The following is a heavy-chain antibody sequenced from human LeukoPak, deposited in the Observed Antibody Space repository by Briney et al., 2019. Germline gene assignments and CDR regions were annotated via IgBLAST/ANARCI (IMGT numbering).Heavy chain of an antibody. V-gene: IGHV1-69*13. CDR1: GGTFSSYA. D-gene: IGHD2-15*01. CDR3: ARYTEVVVDANDAFDI. J-gene: IGHJ3*02. CDR2: IIPVFGTA. Sequence: GASVKVSCKASGGTFSSYAISWVRQAPGQGLEWMGGIIPVFGTANYAQKFQGRVTITADESTSTAYMELSSLRSEDTAVYYCARYTEVVVDANDAFDIWGQGTMVTVSS.